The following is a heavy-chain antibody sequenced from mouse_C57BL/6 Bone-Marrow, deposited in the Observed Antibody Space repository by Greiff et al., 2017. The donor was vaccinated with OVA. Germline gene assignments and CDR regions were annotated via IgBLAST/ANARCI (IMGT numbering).Heavy chain of an antibody. CDR1: GYTLTSYW. V-gene: IGHV1-64*01. J-gene: IGHJ2*01. D-gene: IGHD1-1*01. CDR2: IHTNSGST. Sequence: QVQLQQPGAELVKPGASVKLSCKASGYTLTSYWMHWVKQRPGQGLEWIGMIHTNSGSTNYNEKFKSKATLTVDKSSSTAYMQLSSLTSEESAVYYCASPYYYGSSLFDYWGQGTTLTVSS. CDR3: ASPYYYGSSLFDY.